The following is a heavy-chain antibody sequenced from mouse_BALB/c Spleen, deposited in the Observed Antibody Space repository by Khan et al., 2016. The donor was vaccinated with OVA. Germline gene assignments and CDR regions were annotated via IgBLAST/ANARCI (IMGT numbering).Heavy chain of an antibody. CDR3: ARKSTRASY. J-gene: IGHJ2*01. CDR2: INPSSGYT. Sequence: VKLEESGAELVKPGASVKMSCKAPGYTFTSYTMHWVKQRPGQGLEWIGYINPSSGYTKYNQKFKDKATLTADKSSSTAYMQLSSLTSEDSAVYYCARKSTRASYGGQGTTLTVSS. D-gene: IGHD3-1*01. V-gene: IGHV1-4*01. CDR1: GYTFTSYT.